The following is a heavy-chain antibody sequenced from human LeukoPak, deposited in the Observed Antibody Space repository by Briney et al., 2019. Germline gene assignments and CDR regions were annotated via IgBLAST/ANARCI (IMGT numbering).Heavy chain of an antibody. CDR1: GFIFRNYA. CDR2: GSHDGRNK. J-gene: IGHJ4*02. CDR3: AKDRDCSTWSFFDF. V-gene: IGHV3-30*18. D-gene: IGHD6-13*01. Sequence: GGSLRLSCVASGFIFRNYAMHWVRQAPGKGLEWVAVGSHDGRNKIYGDSVKGRFTISRDNSKNTVYLQMDNLRPEDTAVYYCAKDRDCSTWSFFDFWGQGTLVTVSS.